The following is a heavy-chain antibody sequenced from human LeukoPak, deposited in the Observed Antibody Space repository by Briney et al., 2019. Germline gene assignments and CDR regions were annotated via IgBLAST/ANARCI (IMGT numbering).Heavy chain of an antibody. CDR1: GHTFTGYY. Sequence: GASVKVSCKTSGHTFTGYYIHWVRQVPGQGLEWMGWLRPDTGAANFAQNFLGKVTMTGDTSISTAYMELSRLRPDDTAVYYCARVDTVGTVNPFYWGQGTLVTVSS. CDR2: LRPDTGAA. J-gene: IGHJ4*02. V-gene: IGHV1-2*02. D-gene: IGHD5-12*01. CDR3: ARVDTVGTVNPFY.